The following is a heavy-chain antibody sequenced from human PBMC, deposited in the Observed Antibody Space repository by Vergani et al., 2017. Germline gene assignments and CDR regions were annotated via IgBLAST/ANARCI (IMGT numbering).Heavy chain of an antibody. V-gene: IGHV4-59*01. CDR1: GGSISSYY. Sequence: QVQLQESGPGLVKPSETLSLTCTVSGGSISSYYWSWIRQPPGKGLEWIGYIYYSVSTNYNPSLKSRVTISVDTSKNQFSLKLSSVTAADTAVYYCARSQPYDSSGYYPGWFDPWGQGTLVTVSS. J-gene: IGHJ5*02. CDR3: ARSQPYDSSGYYPGWFDP. D-gene: IGHD3-22*01. CDR2: IYYSVST.